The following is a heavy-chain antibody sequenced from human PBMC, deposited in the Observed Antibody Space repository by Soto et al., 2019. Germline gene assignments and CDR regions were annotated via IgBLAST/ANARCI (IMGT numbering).Heavy chain of an antibody. V-gene: IGHV1-18*01. CDR2: ISAYNGNT. CDR1: GYTFTSYG. CDR3: ARFTSSSLVDY. Sequence: ASVKVSCKASGYTFTSYGISWVRQAPGQGLEWMGWISAYNGNTNYAQKLQGRVTMTTDTSTSTAHMELRSLRSDDTAVYYCARFTSSSLVDYWGQGTLVTVS. J-gene: IGHJ4*02. D-gene: IGHD6-6*01.